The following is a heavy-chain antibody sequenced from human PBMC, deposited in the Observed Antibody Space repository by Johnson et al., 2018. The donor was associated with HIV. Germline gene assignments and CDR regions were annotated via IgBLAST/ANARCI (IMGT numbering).Heavy chain of an antibody. V-gene: IGHV3-49*04. CDR3: TRAYYDSRVGGAFDI. Sequence: VQLVESGGRLVQPGVSLRLSCAASGLTFGDYAMSWVRQAPGKGLEWVGCIRSKAYGGTTEYAASVKGRFTISRDDSKSIAYLQMNSLKTEDTAVYYCTRAYYDSRVGGAFDIWGQGTMVTVSS. CDR2: IRSKAYGGTT. D-gene: IGHD3-22*01. J-gene: IGHJ3*02. CDR1: GLTFGDYA.